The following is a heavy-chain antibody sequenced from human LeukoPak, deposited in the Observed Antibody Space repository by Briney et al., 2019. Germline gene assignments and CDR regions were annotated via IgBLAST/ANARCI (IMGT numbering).Heavy chain of an antibody. CDR3: AKGRAYSSTSCFDY. CDR2: ISDST. Sequence: GGSLRLSCAASGFIFSISTMHWVRQAPGKGLEWVSGISDSTYYADSVKGRFTISRDNSRNTLYLQMDSLRAEDTAVYYRAKGRAYSSTSCFDYWGQGTLVTVSS. CDR1: GFIFSIST. J-gene: IGHJ4*02. V-gene: IGHV3-23*01. D-gene: IGHD2-2*01.